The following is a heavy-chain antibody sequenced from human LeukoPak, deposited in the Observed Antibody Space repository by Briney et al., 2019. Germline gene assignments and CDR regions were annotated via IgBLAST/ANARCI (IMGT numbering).Heavy chain of an antibody. D-gene: IGHD3-3*01. J-gene: IGHJ4*02. Sequence: PSETLSLTCTVSGGSISGGSYYWSWIRQPAGKGLEWIGRIYTSGSTNYNPSLKSRVTISVDTSKNQFSLKLSSVTAADTAVYYCAREAIFGVVIPDYWGQGTLVTVSS. CDR3: AREAIFGVVIPDY. CDR1: GGSISGGSYY. CDR2: IYTSGST. V-gene: IGHV4-61*02.